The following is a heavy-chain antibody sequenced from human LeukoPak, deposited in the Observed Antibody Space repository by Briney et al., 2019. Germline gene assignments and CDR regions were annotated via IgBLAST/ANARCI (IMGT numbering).Heavy chain of an antibody. CDR3: ARTQQLDNYYYYGMDV. Sequence: LSQTLSLTCAISGDSVSSNSAAWNWIRQSPSRGLEWLGRIYYRSKWYNDYAVSVKSRITINPDTSKNQFSLQLNSVTPEDTAVYYCARTQQLDNYYYYGMDVWGQGTTVTVSS. CDR1: GDSVSSNSAA. J-gene: IGHJ6*02. CDR2: IYYRSKWYN. V-gene: IGHV6-1*01. D-gene: IGHD6-13*01.